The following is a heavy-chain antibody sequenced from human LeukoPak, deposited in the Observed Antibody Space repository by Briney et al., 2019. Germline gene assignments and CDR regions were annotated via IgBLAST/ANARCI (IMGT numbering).Heavy chain of an antibody. Sequence: SETLSLXCTVSGGSISSSSYYWGWNRQPPGKGLEWIGSIYYSGSTYYNPSLKSRVTISVDTSKNQFSLKLSSVTAADTAVYYCARRSSSWYPNDYWGQGTLVTVSS. V-gene: IGHV4-39*01. CDR1: GGSISSSSYY. CDR2: IYYSGST. J-gene: IGHJ4*02. CDR3: ARRSSSWYPNDY. D-gene: IGHD6-13*01.